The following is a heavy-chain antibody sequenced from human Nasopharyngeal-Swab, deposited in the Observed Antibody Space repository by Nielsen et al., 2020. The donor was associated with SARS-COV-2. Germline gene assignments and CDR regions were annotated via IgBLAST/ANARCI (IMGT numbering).Heavy chain of an antibody. D-gene: IGHD6-19*01. CDR3: ARDRAGQYSSGWYDDY. V-gene: IGHV3-53*01. CDR1: GFTLCDHY. CDR2: IYSGGST. Sequence: GESLKISCVASGFTLCDHYMSWVRQAPGKGLEWVSVIYSGGSTYYADSVKGRFTISRDNSKNTLYLQMNSLRAEDTAVYYCARDRAGQYSSGWYDDYWGQGTLVTVSS. J-gene: IGHJ4*02.